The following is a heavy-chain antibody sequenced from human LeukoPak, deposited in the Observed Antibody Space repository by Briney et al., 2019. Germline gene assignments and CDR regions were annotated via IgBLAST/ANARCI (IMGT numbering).Heavy chain of an antibody. Sequence: PSETLSLTCTVSGGSISGSTYYLGWFRQPPGKGLEWIGSLSYRGDTYYNPSLRSRLTISVDTSVSHFSLNLTSLAAADTAVYYCARQVYSGGWYGPFDYWGQGTLVTVSS. CDR3: ARQVYSGGWYGPFDY. J-gene: IGHJ4*02. CDR2: LSYRGDT. V-gene: IGHV4-39*01. D-gene: IGHD6-19*01. CDR1: GGSISGSTYY.